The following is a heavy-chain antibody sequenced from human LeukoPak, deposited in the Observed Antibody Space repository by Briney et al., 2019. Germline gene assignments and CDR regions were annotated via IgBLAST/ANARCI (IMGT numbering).Heavy chain of an antibody. D-gene: IGHD6-13*01. CDR1: GFTFSDYY. Sequence: GGSLRLSCAASGFTFSDYYMDWVRQAPGKGLEWVGRTRNKANSYTTEYAASVKGRFAISRDDSKNSLYLQMNSLKTEDTAVYYCARDLAAGRDYWGQGTLVTVSS. CDR2: TRNKANSYTT. J-gene: IGHJ4*02. CDR3: ARDLAAGRDY. V-gene: IGHV3-72*01.